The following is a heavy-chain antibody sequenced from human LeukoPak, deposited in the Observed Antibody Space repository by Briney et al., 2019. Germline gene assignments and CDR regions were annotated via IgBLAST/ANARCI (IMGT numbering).Heavy chain of an antibody. V-gene: IGHV3-23*01. CDR3: AKIGRAARYFDY. Sequence: GGSLRLSCAASGFTFSSYWMHWVRQAPGRGLEWVSAISGSGGSTYYADSVKGRFTISRDNSKNTLYLQMNSLRAEDTAVYYCAKIGRAARYFDYWGQGTLVTVSS. J-gene: IGHJ4*02. D-gene: IGHD6-6*01. CDR1: GFTFSSYW. CDR2: ISGSGGST.